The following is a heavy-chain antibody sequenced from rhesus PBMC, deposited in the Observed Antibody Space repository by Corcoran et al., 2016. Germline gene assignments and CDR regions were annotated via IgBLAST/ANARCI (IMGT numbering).Heavy chain of an antibody. CDR1: GGSISSNY. CDR3: ARVLRYFDY. J-gene: IGHJ4*01. V-gene: IGHV4S11*01. Sequence: QVQLQESGPELVKPSETLSLTCAVSGGSISSNYWSWFRQPPGKGLEWIGYIGGSSGSTNYNPSLKSRVTLSVDTSKNQLSLKLSSVTAADTAVYYCARVLRYFDYWGQGVLVTVSS. CDR2: IGGSSGST. D-gene: IGHD4-29*01.